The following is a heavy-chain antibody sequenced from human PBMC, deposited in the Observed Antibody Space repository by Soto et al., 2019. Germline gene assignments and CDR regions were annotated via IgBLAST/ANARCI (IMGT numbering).Heavy chain of an antibody. J-gene: IGHJ6*02. CDR3: AGGQFTPGPEHYYYYGMDV. V-gene: IGHV4-30-4*01. CDR2: IYYSGST. CDR1: GGSISSGDYC. D-gene: IGHD3-16*01. Sequence: SETLSLTCTVSGGSISSGDYCWSWIRQPPGKGLEWIGYIYYSGSTYYNPSLKSRVTISVDTSKNQFSLKLSSVTAADTAVYYCAGGQFTPGPEHYYYYGMDVWGQGTTVTVSS.